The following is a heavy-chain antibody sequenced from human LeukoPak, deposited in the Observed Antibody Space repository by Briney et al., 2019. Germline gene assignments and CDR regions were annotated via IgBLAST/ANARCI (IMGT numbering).Heavy chain of an antibody. CDR1: GFTFSSYS. D-gene: IGHD3-9*01. CDR2: ISSSGSTI. V-gene: IGHV3-48*04. CDR3: ARAGYYDILTGYYTPSPFDY. Sequence: GGSLRLSCAASGFTFSSYSMNWVRQAPGKGLEWVSYISSSGSTIYYADSVKGRFTISRDNAKNSLYLQMNSLRAEDTAVYYCARAGYYDILTGYYTPSPFDYWGQGTLVTVSS. J-gene: IGHJ4*02.